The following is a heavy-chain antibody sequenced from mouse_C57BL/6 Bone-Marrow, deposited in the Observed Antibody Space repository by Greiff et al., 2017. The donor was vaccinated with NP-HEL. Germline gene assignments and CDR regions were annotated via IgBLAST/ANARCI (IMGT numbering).Heavy chain of an antibody. V-gene: IGHV1-62-2*01. CDR2: FYPGSGSI. J-gene: IGHJ3*01. Sequence: QVQLQQSGAELVKPGASVKLSCKASGYTFTAYPIHWVKQRSGQGLEWIGWFYPGSGSIKYNEKFKDKATLTAEKSSSTVYMELSRWTSDDSAVYFCARNETGCVPWFADWGQGTLVTVSA. CDR1: GYTFTAYP. CDR3: ARNETGCVPWFAD.